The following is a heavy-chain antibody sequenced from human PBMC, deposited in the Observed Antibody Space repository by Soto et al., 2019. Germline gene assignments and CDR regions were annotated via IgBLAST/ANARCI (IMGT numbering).Heavy chain of an antibody. CDR2: IYWDDDK. D-gene: IGHD6-13*01. V-gene: IGHV2-5*02. Sequence: QITLKESGPTLVKPTQTLTLTCTFSGFSLSTSGVGVGWIRQPPGKALEWLALIYWDDDKRYSPSLKSRLTITKDTYKNQVVLTRTTMDPVDTATYYRAHTAPAAAGSRSSYGMDVWGQGTTVTVSS. CDR1: GFSLSTSGVG. J-gene: IGHJ6*02. CDR3: AHTAPAAAGSRSSYGMDV.